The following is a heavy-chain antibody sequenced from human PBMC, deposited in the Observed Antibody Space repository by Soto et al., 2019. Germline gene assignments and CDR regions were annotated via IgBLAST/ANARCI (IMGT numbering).Heavy chain of an antibody. CDR2: IIPIFGTA. CDR1: GGTFSSYA. CDR3: ASEPDYYYGMDV. Sequence: ASVKVSCKASGGTFSSYAISWVRQAPGQGLEWMGGIIPIFGTANYAQKFQGRVTITADKSTSTAYMELSSLRSEDTAVYYCASEPDYYYGMDVWGQGTTVTVSS. J-gene: IGHJ6*02. V-gene: IGHV1-69*06.